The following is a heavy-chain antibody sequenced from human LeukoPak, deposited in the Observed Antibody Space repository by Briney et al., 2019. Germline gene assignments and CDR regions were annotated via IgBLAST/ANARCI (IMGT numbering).Heavy chain of an antibody. CDR2: FSGSGGST. V-gene: IGHV3-23*01. Sequence: GGSLRLSSAASGFPLSNYAMCWVRQTPGKGLEWLSAFSGSGGSTYYEDSVKGRFTISRDNSKNTLYLQMNSLRAEDTAVYYCAKVFCTSISCPFDYWGQGTLVTVSS. CDR3: AKVFCTSISCPFDY. D-gene: IGHD2-2*01. CDR1: GFPLSNYA. J-gene: IGHJ4*02.